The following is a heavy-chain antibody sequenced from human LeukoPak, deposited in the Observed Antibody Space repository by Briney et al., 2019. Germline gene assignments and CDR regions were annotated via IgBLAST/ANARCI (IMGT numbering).Heavy chain of an antibody. CDR3: ASTGIVGATKRGNWFDP. J-gene: IGHJ5*02. CDR1: GFTFSSYG. V-gene: IGHV3-33*03. D-gene: IGHD1-26*01. CDR2: IWYDGSNK. Sequence: GRSLRLSCAASGFTFSSYGMHWVRQAPGKGLEWVAVIWYDGSNKYYADSVKGRFTISRDNAKNSLYLQMNSLRAEDTAVYYCASTGIVGATKRGNWFDPWGQGTLVTVSS.